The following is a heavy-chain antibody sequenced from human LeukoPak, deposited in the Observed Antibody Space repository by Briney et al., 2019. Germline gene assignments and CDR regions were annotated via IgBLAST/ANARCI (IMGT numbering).Heavy chain of an antibody. J-gene: IGHJ4*02. D-gene: IGHD4-17*01. CDR2: TRNKANSYTT. CDR1: GFTFSDHC. V-gene: IGHV3-72*01. Sequence: QPGGSLRISCAASGFTFSDHCMDWVRQAPGKGLEWVGRTRNKANSYTTEYAASVKGRFTISRDDSKNSLYLQMNSLKTEDTAVYYCARGRVTTLYYFDYWGQGTLVTVSS. CDR3: ARGRVTTLYYFDY.